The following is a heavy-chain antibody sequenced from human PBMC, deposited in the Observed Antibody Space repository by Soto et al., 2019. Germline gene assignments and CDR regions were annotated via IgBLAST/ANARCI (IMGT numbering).Heavy chain of an antibody. CDR2: INPNSGGT. Sequence: ASVKVSCEASGYTFTGYYMHCVRQAPGQGLEWMGWINPNSGGTNYAQKFQGRVTMTRDTSISTAYMELSRLRSDDTAVYYCASSAYAARRPSDYWGQGTLVTVSS. J-gene: IGHJ4*02. D-gene: IGHD6-6*01. CDR3: ASSAYAARRPSDY. V-gene: IGHV1-2*02. CDR1: GYTFTGYY.